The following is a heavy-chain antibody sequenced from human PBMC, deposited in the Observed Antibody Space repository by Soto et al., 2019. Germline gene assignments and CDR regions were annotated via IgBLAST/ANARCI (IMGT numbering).Heavy chain of an antibody. V-gene: IGHV4-59*08. D-gene: IGHD3-16*01. CDR3: ARHWGFWADF. CDR2: IYYSGST. CDR1: GGSISSYY. J-gene: IGHJ4*02. Sequence: SETLSLTCTVSGGSISSYYWSWIRQPPGKGLEWIGYIYYSGSTNYNPSLTSRVTISADTSKNQFSLKLSSVTAADTAVYYCARHWGFWADFWGQGTLVTVS.